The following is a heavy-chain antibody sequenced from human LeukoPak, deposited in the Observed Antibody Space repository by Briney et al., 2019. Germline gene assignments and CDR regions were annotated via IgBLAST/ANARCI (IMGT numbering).Heavy chain of an antibody. Sequence: ASVKVSCKASGYTFTGYYMHWVRQAPGQGLEWMGWINPNSGGTNYAQKFQGRVTMTRDTSISTAYMELSRLRSDDTAVYYCARVKGPITIFGVAVHTQSYYYYMDVWGKGTTVTVSS. D-gene: IGHD3-3*01. CDR2: INPNSGGT. J-gene: IGHJ6*03. V-gene: IGHV1-2*02. CDR1: GYTFTGYY. CDR3: ARVKGPITIFGVAVHTQSYYYYMDV.